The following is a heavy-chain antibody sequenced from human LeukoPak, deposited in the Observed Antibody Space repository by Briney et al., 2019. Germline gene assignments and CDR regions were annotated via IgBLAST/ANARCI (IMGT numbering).Heavy chain of an antibody. D-gene: IGHD1-26*01. CDR3: ARGLRFTGRHDAFDI. CDR1: GYTFTSYG. Sequence: ASVKVSCKASGYTFTSYGISWVRQAPGQGVEWMGWISAYNGNTNYAQKLQGRVTMTTDTSTSTAYMELRSLRSDDTAVYYCARGLRFTGRHDAFDIWGQGTMVTVSS. CDR2: ISAYNGNT. V-gene: IGHV1-18*01. J-gene: IGHJ3*02.